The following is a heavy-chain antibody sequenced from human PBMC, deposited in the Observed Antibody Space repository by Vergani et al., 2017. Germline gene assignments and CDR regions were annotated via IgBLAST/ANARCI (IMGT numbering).Heavy chain of an antibody. CDR2: ISYDGSNK. D-gene: IGHD3-10*01. J-gene: IGHJ6*02. CDR3: AKAPYGSEYYYYYYGMDV. CDR1: GFTFSSYG. V-gene: IGHV3-30*18. Sequence: QVQLVESGGGVVQPGRSLRLSCAASGFTFSSYGMHWVRQAPGKGLAWVAVISYDGSNKYYADSVKGRFTISRDNSKNTLYLQMNSLRAEDTAVYYCAKAPYGSEYYYYYYGMDVWGQGTLVTVSS.